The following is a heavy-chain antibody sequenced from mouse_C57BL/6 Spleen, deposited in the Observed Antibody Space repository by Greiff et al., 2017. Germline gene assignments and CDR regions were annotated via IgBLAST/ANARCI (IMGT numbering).Heavy chain of an antibody. CDR3: ARDYSNYAMDY. D-gene: IGHD2-5*01. V-gene: IGHV1-55*01. J-gene: IGHJ4*01. CDR1: GYTLTSYW. CDR2: IYPGSGST. Sequence: QVQLQQPGAELVKPGASVKMSCKASGYTLTSYWITWVKQRPGQGLEWIGDIYPGSGSTNYNEKFKSKATLTVDTSSSTAYMQLSSLTSEDSAVYYCARDYSNYAMDYWGQGTSVTVSS.